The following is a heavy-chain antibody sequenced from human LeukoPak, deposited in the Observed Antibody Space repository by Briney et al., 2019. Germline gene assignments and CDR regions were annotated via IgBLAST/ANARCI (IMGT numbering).Heavy chain of an antibody. D-gene: IGHD6-19*01. CDR3: AKESGYSTGWYSDY. V-gene: IGHV3-23*01. CDR2: ISGSGSDT. Sequence: QAGGSLRLSCAASGFTFSSYAMHWVRQAPGKGLEWVSVISGSGSDTYYADSVKGRFTISRDNSKNTLYLQMNSLRAEDTAVYYCAKESGYSTGWYSDYWGQGTLVTVSS. J-gene: IGHJ4*02. CDR1: GFTFSSYA.